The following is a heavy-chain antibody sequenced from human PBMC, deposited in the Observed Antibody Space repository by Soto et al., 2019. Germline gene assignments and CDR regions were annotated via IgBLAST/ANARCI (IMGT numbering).Heavy chain of an antibody. J-gene: IGHJ4*02. Sequence: PSETLSLTCAVYGGSFSGYYWSWIRQPPGKGLERIGEINHSGSTNYNPSLKSRVTISVDTSKNQFSLKLSSVTAADTAVYYCARGPLVPAARRYSYGYGYWGQGTLVTVSS. CDR1: GGSFSGYY. V-gene: IGHV4-34*01. CDR3: ARGPLVPAARRYSYGYGY. CDR2: INHSGST. D-gene: IGHD5-18*01.